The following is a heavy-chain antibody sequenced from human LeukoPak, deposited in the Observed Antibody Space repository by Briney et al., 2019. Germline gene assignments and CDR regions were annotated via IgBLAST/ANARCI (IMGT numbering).Heavy chain of an antibody. V-gene: IGHV3-9*01. D-gene: IGHD3-22*01. J-gene: IGHJ4*02. CDR3: AKDSMYYYDSSGSFDY. CDR2: ISWNSGSI. CDR1: GFTFDDHA. Sequence: GGSLRLSCAASGFTFDDHAMHWVRHAPGKGLEWVSGISWNSGSIGYADSVKGRFTISRENAKNSLYLQMNSLRAEDTALYYCAKDSMYYYDSSGSFDYWGQGTLVTVSS.